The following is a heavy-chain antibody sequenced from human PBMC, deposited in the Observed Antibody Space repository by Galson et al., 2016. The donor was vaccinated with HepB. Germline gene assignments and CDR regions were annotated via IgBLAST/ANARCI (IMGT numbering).Heavy chain of an antibody. CDR2: IWYDGSNK. J-gene: IGHJ4*02. CDR3: AKSGFFGELDK. V-gene: IGHV3-33*06. CDR1: GFTFSSYG. D-gene: IGHD3-10*01. Sequence: SLRLSCAASGFTFSSYGMHWVRQAPGKGLEWVAVIWYDGSNKYYADSVEGRFTISRDNSKNTLFLRMNSVGVEDTAVYFCAKSGFFGELDKWGQGTGVVVSS.